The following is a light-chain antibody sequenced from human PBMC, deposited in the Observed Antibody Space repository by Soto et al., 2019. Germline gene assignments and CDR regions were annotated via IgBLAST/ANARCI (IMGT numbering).Light chain of an antibody. J-gene: IGKJ1*01. CDR1: QGFSSSF. V-gene: IGKV3-20*01. CDR2: CAF. CDR3: QQYGHSPT. Sequence: EIVLTQSPGTLSLSPGERAALSCRASQGFSSSFLAWYQHRPGQAPRLFIYCAFSRATGIPDRFSGSRSGTDFTLTISRLETEDFAVYYCQQYGHSPTFGPGTTVEIK.